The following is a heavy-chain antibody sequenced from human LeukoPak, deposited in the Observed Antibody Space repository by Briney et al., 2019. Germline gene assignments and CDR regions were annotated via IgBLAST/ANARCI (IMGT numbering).Heavy chain of an antibody. Sequence: GGSLRLSCAASGFIFSIYGMSWVRQAPGKGLEWVSVISGSGGSTYYADSVKGRFTISRDNSKNTLSLQMDSLRAEDTAVYYCANLAWRGYWGQGTLVTVSS. CDR3: ANLAWRGY. CDR2: ISGSGGST. CDR1: GFIFSIYG. V-gene: IGHV3-23*01. J-gene: IGHJ4*02. D-gene: IGHD3-10*01.